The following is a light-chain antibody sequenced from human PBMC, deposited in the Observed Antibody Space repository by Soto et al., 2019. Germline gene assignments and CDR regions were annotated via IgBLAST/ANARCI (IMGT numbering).Light chain of an antibody. CDR1: QSISTY. Sequence: DIQMTQSPSSLSASAGDRVTITCRASQSISTYLNWYQQKPGKAPKVLIYGASSLQSGVPSRFSGGGSGTDFTLSISSLQPEDFATYYCQQTYRAPLTFGGGTNVEIK. J-gene: IGKJ4*01. CDR2: GAS. V-gene: IGKV1-39*01. CDR3: QQTYRAPLT.